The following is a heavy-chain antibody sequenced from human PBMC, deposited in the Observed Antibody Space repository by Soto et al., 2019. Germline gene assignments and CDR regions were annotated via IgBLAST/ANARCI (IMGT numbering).Heavy chain of an antibody. CDR2: ISGSGADS. J-gene: IGHJ3*01. V-gene: IGHV3-23*01. Sequence: EVQLLESGGGLVQPGGSLRLSCTASGFTFSRYAMSWVRQAPGKGLERVSAISGSGADSYDSDSVKGRFIISRANSKNTLSLQTNRLRAGDTGIYFCAKSTGVLATTGGAFDVWGQGTTVTFFS. D-gene: IGHD5-12*01. CDR3: AKSTGVLATTGGAFDV. CDR1: GFTFSRYA.